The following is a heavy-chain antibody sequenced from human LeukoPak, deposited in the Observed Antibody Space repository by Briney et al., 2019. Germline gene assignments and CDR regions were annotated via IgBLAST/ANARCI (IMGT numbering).Heavy chain of an antibody. CDR1: GLTFSDYY. Sequence: GWSVRLSCASSGLTFSDYYWSWIGQAAGKGRAGVSYISSSGSSIYYADSVKGRFTISRDNAKNSLYLQMTSLRAEDTAVYYCARVFGNHDSSGVYYYYYMDVWGKGTTVTVSS. CDR3: ARVFGNHDSSGVYYYYYMDV. J-gene: IGHJ6*03. CDR2: ISSSGSSI. D-gene: IGHD3-22*01. V-gene: IGHV3-11*01.